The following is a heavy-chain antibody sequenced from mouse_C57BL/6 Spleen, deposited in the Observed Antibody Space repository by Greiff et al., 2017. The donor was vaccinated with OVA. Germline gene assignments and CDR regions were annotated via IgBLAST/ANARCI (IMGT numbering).Heavy chain of an antibody. J-gene: IGHJ4*01. CDR3: ARWSLYDGYYLYAMDY. Sequence: EVQLQQSGPELVKPGASVKISCKASGYSFTGYYMNWVKQSPEKSLEWIGEINPSTGGTTYNQKFKAKATLTVDKSSSTAYMQLKSLTSEDSAVYYCARWSLYDGYYLYAMDYWGQGTSVTVSS. V-gene: IGHV1-42*01. CDR1: GYSFTGYY. D-gene: IGHD2-3*01. CDR2: INPSTGGT.